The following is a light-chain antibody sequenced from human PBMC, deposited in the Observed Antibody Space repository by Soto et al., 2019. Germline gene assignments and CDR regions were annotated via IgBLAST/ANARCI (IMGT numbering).Light chain of an antibody. Sequence: EIVMTQSPDTLSVSPWGRATLSCRASQSVSGNLAWYQQKPGQAPRLLIYDTSTRATGIPARFSGSGSGTEFTLTISSLQSEDFAVYYCQQYNNWPPITFGQGTRLEIK. CDR3: QQYNNWPPIT. CDR1: QSVSGN. J-gene: IGKJ5*01. CDR2: DTS. V-gene: IGKV3-15*01.